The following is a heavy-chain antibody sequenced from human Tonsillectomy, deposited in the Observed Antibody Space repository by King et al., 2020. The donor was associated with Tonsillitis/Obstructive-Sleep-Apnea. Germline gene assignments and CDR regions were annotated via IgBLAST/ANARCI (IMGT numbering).Heavy chain of an antibody. Sequence: LPLQESGPGLVKPSETLSLTCTVSGGSISSGSFYWGWIRQPPGKGLEWIGSIYDSGSAYYNPSLKSRVTISVVTSKNQFSLKLSSVTAADTAVYYCGKWLGYWGQGTLVTVSS. D-gene: IGHD5-12*01. CDR3: GKWLGY. J-gene: IGHJ4*02. V-gene: IGHV4-39*01. CDR2: IYDSGSA. CDR1: GGSISSGSFY.